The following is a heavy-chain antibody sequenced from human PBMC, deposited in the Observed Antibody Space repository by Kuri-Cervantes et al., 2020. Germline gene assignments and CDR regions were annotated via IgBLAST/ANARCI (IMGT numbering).Heavy chain of an antibody. J-gene: IGHJ4*02. Sequence: ASVKVSCKASGYTFSSYGISWVRQAPGQGLEWMGWINPYNGNTNYAQKLQGRVTMTTDTSTSTAYMELRSLRSDDTAVYYCARDGLVGATMWAPDLFDYWGQGTLVTVSS. CDR2: INPYNGNT. CDR3: ARDGLVGATMWAPDLFDY. V-gene: IGHV1-18*01. D-gene: IGHD1-26*01. CDR1: GYTFSSYG.